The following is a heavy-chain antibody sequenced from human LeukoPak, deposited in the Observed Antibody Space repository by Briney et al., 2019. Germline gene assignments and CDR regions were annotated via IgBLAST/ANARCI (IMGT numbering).Heavy chain of an antibody. CDR3: ARTYVQVDY. CDR2: ISSSSSTI. V-gene: IGHV3-48*04. J-gene: IGHJ4*02. Sequence: GGSLRLSCAASGFTFSSYSMNWVRQAPGKGLEWVSYISSSSSTIYYADSVKGRFTISRDNAKNSLYLQMNSLRAEDTAVYYCARTYVQVDYWGQGTLVTVSS. D-gene: IGHD3-16*01. CDR1: GFTFSSYS.